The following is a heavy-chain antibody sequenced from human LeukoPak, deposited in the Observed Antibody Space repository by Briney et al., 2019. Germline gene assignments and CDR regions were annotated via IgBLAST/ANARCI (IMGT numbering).Heavy chain of an antibody. CDR3: ARSGDMGLVMIRYFDL. CDR2: LSYDGTNK. V-gene: IGHV3-30*03. J-gene: IGHJ2*01. D-gene: IGHD3-9*01. Sequence: GGSLRLSCAASGFTFRSYGMHWVRQVPGKGLEWVAVLSYDGTNKHYADSVKGRFTISRDNSKNTLYLQMNSLRVEDTAVYYCARSGDMGLVMIRYFDLWAVAPWSLSPQ. CDR1: GFTFRSYG.